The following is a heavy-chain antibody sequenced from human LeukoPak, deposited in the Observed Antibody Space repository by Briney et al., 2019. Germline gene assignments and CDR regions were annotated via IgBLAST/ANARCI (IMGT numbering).Heavy chain of an antibody. J-gene: IGHJ4*02. CDR1: GFTFSSYG. CDR2: IWYDGSNK. D-gene: IGHD2-15*01. Sequence: PGGSLRLSCAASGFTFSSYGMPWVRQAPGKGLEWVAVIWYDGSNKYYADSVKGRFTISRDNSKNTLYLQMNSLRAEDTAVYYCARFGYVAAVDLWGQGTLVTVSS. CDR3: ARFGYVAAVDL. V-gene: IGHV3-33*01.